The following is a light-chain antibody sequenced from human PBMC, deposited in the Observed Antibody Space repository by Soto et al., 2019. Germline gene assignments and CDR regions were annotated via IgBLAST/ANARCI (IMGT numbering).Light chain of an antibody. CDR3: SSFSRSSTPYV. J-gene: IGLJ1*01. CDR1: STDVGSYNI. Sequence: QSALTQPASVSGSPGQSITISCTAASTDVGSYNIVSWYQQHPGKAPKLIIYEGTNRPSGVSSRFSGSKSGTTASLTISGLQTEDEADYYCSSFSRSSTPYVFGTGTKLTVL. CDR2: EGT. V-gene: IGLV2-14*02.